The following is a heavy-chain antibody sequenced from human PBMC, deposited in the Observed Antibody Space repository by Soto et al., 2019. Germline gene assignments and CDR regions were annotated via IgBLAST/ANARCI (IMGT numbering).Heavy chain of an antibody. Sequence: GGSLRLSCAASGFSFSTYGMHWVRQAPGKGLEWVAVISYDGSNKYYADSVKGRFTISRDNSKNTLYLQMNSLRAEDTAVYYCATEPPLVLTGYWGQGTLVTVSS. CDR3: ATEPPLVLTGY. CDR1: GFSFSTYG. V-gene: IGHV3-30*03. CDR2: ISYDGSNK. D-gene: IGHD3-9*01. J-gene: IGHJ4*02.